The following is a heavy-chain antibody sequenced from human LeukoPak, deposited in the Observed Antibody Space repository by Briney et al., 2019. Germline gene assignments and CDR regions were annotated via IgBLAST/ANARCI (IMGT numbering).Heavy chain of an antibody. CDR3: ARSSGYDSSGYRQLHH. CDR1: GDSMNNYY. CDR2: LSSAGNT. Sequence: SETLSLTCTVSGDSMNNYYWTWIRQPAGKGLEWIGRLSSAGNTNYNPSLKSRLTMSVDTSKNQFSLSLSSVTAADTAVYYCARSSGYDSSGYRQLHHWGQGTLVTVSS. V-gene: IGHV4-4*07. J-gene: IGHJ5*02. D-gene: IGHD3-22*01.